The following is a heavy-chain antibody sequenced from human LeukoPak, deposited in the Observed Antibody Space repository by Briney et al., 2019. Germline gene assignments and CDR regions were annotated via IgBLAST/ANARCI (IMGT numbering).Heavy chain of an antibody. CDR2: IRPSDSEP. D-gene: IGHD4-11*01. Sequence: GESLRISCKVSGYSFSTYWITWVRQMPGGALEWMGRIRPSDSEPNYSPSFQGHVTISADRSINTVYLQWSSLRASDTAMYYCARHPPVQSDPHWFDPWGQGTLVTVSS. CDR3: ARHPPVQSDPHWFDP. V-gene: IGHV5-10-1*01. J-gene: IGHJ5*02. CDR1: GYSFSTYW.